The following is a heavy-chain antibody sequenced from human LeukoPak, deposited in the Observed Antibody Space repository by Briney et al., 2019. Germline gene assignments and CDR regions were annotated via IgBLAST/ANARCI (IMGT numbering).Heavy chain of an antibody. V-gene: IGHV4-30-2*01. CDR2: IYHSGST. D-gene: IGHD6-13*01. CDR1: GGSISSGGYY. Sequence: PSETLTLTCTVSGGSISSGGYYWSWIRQPPGKGLEWIGYIYHSGSTYYNPSLKSRVTISVDTSKNQFSLKLSSVTAADTAVYYCAREGIAAAGDAFDIWGQGTMVTVSS. CDR3: AREGIAAAGDAFDI. J-gene: IGHJ3*02.